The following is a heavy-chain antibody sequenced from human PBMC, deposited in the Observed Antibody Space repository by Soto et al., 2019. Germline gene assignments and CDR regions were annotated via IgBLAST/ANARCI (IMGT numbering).Heavy chain of an antibody. CDR3: ATDKDSTYDY. CDR2: IIPLLGIT. CDR1: GDTFSSYS. D-gene: IGHD4-4*01. Sequence: QVHLVQSGAEVEKPGSSVKVSCKASGDTFSSYSFTWVRQAPGQGLEWMGRIIPLLGITNYAQKFQGRVTITADKSTSTAYMELSSLRSEDTAVYYCATDKDSTYDYWGQGTLVTVSS. J-gene: IGHJ4*02. V-gene: IGHV1-69*08.